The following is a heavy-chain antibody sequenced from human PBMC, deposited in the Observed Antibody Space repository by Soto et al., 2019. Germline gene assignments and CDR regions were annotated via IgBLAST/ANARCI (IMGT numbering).Heavy chain of an antibody. V-gene: IGHV3-23*01. D-gene: IGHD1-26*01. Sequence: EVQLLESGGGLVQPGGSLRLSCAASGVTFSSYAMSWVRQAPGKGLEWVSAISGSGGSTYYADSVKGRFTISRDNSKNKLYLQMNSLRAEDTAVYYCAKDGANLRQVGIIGYYFDYWGQGSLVTVSS. J-gene: IGHJ4*02. CDR2: ISGSGGST. CDR1: GVTFSSYA. CDR3: AKDGANLRQVGIIGYYFDY.